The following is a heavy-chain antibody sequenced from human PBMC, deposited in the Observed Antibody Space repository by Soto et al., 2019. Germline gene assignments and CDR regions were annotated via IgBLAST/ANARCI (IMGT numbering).Heavy chain of an antibody. V-gene: IGHV5-51*01. Sequence: GESLKISCKGSEFSFTTYWIAWVRQMPGEGLKWMGIIYPDDSRTTYSPSFQGQVTISADKSINTAYLQWSSLKASDTAMYYCTRDRDEVFNYDGFDIWGQGNRVTVSS. CDR3: TRDRDEVFNYDGFDI. CDR1: EFSFTTYW. D-gene: IGHD3-3*01. CDR2: IYPDDSRT. J-gene: IGHJ6*02.